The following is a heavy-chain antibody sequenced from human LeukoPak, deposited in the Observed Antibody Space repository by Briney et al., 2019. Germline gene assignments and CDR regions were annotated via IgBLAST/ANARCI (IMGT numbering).Heavy chain of an antibody. CDR1: GYTFTSYY. D-gene: IGHD3-22*01. CDR3: ASRPYSGGYYTDAFDI. V-gene: IGHV1-46*01. J-gene: IGHJ3*02. Sequence: ASVKVSCKASGYTFTSYYMHWVRQAPGQGLEWMGIINPSGGSTSYAQKFQGRVTMTRDTSTSTVYMELSSLRSEDTAVYYCASRPYSGGYYTDAFDIWGQGTMVTVSS. CDR2: INPSGGST.